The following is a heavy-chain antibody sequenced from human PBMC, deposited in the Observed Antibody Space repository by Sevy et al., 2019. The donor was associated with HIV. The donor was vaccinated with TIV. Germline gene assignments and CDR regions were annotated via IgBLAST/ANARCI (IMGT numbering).Heavy chain of an antibody. V-gene: IGHV3-53*01. CDR3: AREDIVLGEDNYYGIDV. Sequence: GGSLRLSYAASGFSVSSNYMIWVRQAPGKGPEWVSVIHSGGKISYADSVQGRFTISRDNSKNTLYLQMNSLRAEDTAVYYCAREDIVLGEDNYYGIDVWGQGTTVTVSS. J-gene: IGHJ6*02. CDR1: GFSVSSNY. D-gene: IGHD2-15*01. CDR2: IHSGGKI.